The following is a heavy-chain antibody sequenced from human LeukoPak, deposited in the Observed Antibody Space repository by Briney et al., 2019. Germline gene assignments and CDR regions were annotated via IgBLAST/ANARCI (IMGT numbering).Heavy chain of an antibody. J-gene: IGHJ3*02. Sequence: WGSLRLSCAASRFTFDDYIMHWVRQAPGKGLEWVSLISGDGETTYYADCVKGRFTTSRGNSKNSLYLQMNSLRSEDTALYYCAKARGLIGGAFDIWGQGTMVTVSS. CDR2: ISGDGETT. V-gene: IGHV3-43*01. D-gene: IGHD3-22*01. CDR3: AKARGLIGGAFDI. CDR1: RFTFDDYI.